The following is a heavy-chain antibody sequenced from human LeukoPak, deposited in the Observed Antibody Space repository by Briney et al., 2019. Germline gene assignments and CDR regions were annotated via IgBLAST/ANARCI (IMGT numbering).Heavy chain of an antibody. CDR1: GGSISSDY. CDR2: IYYSGTT. J-gene: IGHJ4*02. D-gene: IGHD2-15*01. Sequence: SETLSLTCTVSGGSISSDYWSWIRQPPGKGLEWIGYIYYSGTTNYNPSLKSRVTISVDTSKNQFSLKLSSVAAADTAVYYCARSEGSYFDYWGQGTLVTVSS. CDR3: ARSEGSYFDY. V-gene: IGHV4-59*08.